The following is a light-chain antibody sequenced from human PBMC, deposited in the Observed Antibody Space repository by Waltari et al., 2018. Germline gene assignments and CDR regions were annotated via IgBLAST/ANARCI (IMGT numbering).Light chain of an antibody. CDR2: KDT. CDR1: ALPKQY. CDR3: SSYTSSSTPV. Sequence: SYELTQPPPVAVSPGQTARIHCSGDALPKQYAYWYQQKSGQAPVLVIYKDTERPSGIPERFSGSSSGTTVTLTISGVQAEDEADYYCSSYTSSSTPVFGGGTKLTVL. V-gene: IGLV3-25*03. J-gene: IGLJ3*02.